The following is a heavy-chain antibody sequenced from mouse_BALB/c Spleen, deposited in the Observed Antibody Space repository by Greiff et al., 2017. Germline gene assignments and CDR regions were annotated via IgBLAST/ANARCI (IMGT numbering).Heavy chain of an antibody. D-gene: IGHD1-1*01. CDR1: GFNIKDTY. CDR3: ARDTTDHYAMDD. Sequence: VQLQQSGAELVKPGASVKLSCTASGFNIKDTYMHWVKQRPEQGLEWIGRIDPANGNTKYDPKFQGKATITADTSSNTAYLQLSSLTSEDTAVYYCARDTTDHYAMDDWGQGTSVTVSS. V-gene: IGHV14-3*02. CDR2: IDPANGNT. J-gene: IGHJ4*01.